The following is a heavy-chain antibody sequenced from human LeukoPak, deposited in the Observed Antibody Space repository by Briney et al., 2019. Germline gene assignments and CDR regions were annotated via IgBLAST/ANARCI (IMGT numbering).Heavy chain of an antibody. CDR1: GESFSGYY. V-gene: IGHV4-34*01. D-gene: IGHD3-10*01. Sequence: SETLSLTCTVYGESFSGYYWSWIRQAPGQGPEWIGEINDSGSSNYNPSLKSRVTISVDASKNQFSLKLTSVTAADTAVYYCARPKGYYGSGSQFFQHWGQGTLVTVSS. J-gene: IGHJ1*01. CDR3: ARPKGYYGSGSQFFQH. CDR2: INDSGSS.